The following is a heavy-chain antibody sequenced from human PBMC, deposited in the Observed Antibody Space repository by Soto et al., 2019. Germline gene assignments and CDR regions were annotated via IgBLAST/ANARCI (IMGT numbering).Heavy chain of an antibody. V-gene: IGHV4-30-2*01. J-gene: IGHJ5*02. D-gene: IGHD7-27*01. Sequence: SETLSLTCAVFGGSISSGGYSWSWIRQPPGKGLEWIGYIYHSGSTYYNPSLKSRVTTSVDRSKNQFSLKLSSVTAADTAVYYCARVPGPWGQGTLVTVSS. CDR2: IYHSGST. CDR1: GGSISSGGYS. CDR3: ARVPGP.